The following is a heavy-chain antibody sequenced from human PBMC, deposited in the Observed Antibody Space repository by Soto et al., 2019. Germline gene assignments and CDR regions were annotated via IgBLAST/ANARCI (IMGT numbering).Heavy chain of an antibody. V-gene: IGHV3-23*01. Sequence: GGSLRLSCAASGFTCSSYAMRWVRQAPGKGLEWVSDISGSGSSTYYADSVKGRFTISRDNSKNTLYLQMNSLRAEDTAVYYCAKEGYYGSGNYYSPFFDYWGQGTLVTVSS. D-gene: IGHD3-10*01. CDR3: AKEGYYGSGNYYSPFFDY. J-gene: IGHJ4*02. CDR2: ISGSGSST. CDR1: GFTCSSYA.